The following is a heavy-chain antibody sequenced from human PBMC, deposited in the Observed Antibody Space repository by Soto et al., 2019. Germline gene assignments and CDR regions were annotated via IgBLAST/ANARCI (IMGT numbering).Heavy chain of an antibody. CDR2: VYYTGNT. D-gene: IGHD3-3*01. V-gene: IGHV4-30-4*08. CDR3: ARSDFWSGYYTDY. Sequence: SETLSLTCTVSGGSLISGDYHWSWIRQPPGKGLEWIGFVYYTGNTYYNPSLKSRVTISVDTSKNQFSLKLSSVTAADTAVYYCARSDFWSGYYTDYWGQGTLVTVSS. CDR1: GGSLISGDYH. J-gene: IGHJ4*02.